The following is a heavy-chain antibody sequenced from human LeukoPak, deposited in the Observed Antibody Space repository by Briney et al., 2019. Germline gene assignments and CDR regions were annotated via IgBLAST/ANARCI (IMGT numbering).Heavy chain of an antibody. CDR2: ISSSASAI. CDR3: AKGSYYYYMDV. Sequence: GGSLRLSCAASGFTVSSNYMSWVRQAPGKGLEWVSYISSSASAIYYADSVKGRFTISRDNAKSSLYLQMNNVRAEDTAIYHCAKGSYYYYMDVWGKGTTVTVSS. CDR1: GFTVSSNY. V-gene: IGHV3-11*04. J-gene: IGHJ6*03.